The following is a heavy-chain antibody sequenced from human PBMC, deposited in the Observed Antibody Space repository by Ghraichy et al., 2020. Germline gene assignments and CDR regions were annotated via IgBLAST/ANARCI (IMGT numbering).Heavy chain of an antibody. J-gene: IGHJ4*02. D-gene: IGHD6-13*01. CDR3: AREAPYSSPVDY. CDR2: ISSSGSTI. Sequence: LNISCAASGFTFSSYEMNWVRQAPGKGLEWVSYISSSGSTIYYADSVKGRFTISRDNAKNSLYLQMNSLRAEDTAVYYCAREAPYSSPVDYWGQGTLVTVSS. V-gene: IGHV3-48*03. CDR1: GFTFSSYE.